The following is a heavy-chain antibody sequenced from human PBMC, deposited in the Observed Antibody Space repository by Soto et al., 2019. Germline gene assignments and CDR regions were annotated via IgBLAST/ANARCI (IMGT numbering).Heavy chain of an antibody. Sequence: SETLSLTCTVSGGSISSYYWSWIRQPPGKGLEWIGYIYYSGSTNYNPSLKSRVTISVDTSKNQFSLKLSSVTAADTAVYYCARDFDILTGSAYMDVWGKGTTVTVSS. CDR2: IYYSGST. J-gene: IGHJ6*03. CDR1: GGSISSYY. V-gene: IGHV4-59*01. D-gene: IGHD3-9*01. CDR3: ARDFDILTGSAYMDV.